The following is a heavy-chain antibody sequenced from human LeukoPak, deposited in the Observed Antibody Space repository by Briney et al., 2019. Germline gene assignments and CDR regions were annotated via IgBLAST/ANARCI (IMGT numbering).Heavy chain of an antibody. CDR1: GFTFGDYA. Sequence: AGGSLRLSCTASGFTFGDYAMSWFRQAPGKGLEWVGFIRSKAYGGTTEYAASVKGRFTISRDDSKSIAYLQMNSLKTEDTAVYYCTSGSRGWYFHSQHWGQGTLVTVSS. CDR2: IRSKAYGGTT. D-gene: IGHD3-10*01. CDR3: TSGSRGWYFHSQH. J-gene: IGHJ1*01. V-gene: IGHV3-49*03.